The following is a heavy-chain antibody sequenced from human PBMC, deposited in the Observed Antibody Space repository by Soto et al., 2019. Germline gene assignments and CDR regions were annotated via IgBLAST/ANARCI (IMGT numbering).Heavy chain of an antibody. CDR2: IYHSGST. CDR3: ARARGSGSYLLPYYYYGMDV. D-gene: IGHD3-10*01. J-gene: IGHJ6*02. Sequence: SETLSLTCAVSGGSISSSNWWSWVRQPPGKGLEWIGEIYHSGSTNYNPSLKSRVTISVDKSKNQFSLKLSSVTAADTAVYYCARARGSGSYLLPYYYYGMDVWGQGTTVTVSS. CDR1: GGSISSSNW. V-gene: IGHV4-4*02.